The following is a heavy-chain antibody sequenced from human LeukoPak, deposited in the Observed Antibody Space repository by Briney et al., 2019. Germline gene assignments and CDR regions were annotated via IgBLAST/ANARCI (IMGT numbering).Heavy chain of an antibody. CDR3: ARARRFGELLSNYYYYYMDV. CDR2: IYHSGST. D-gene: IGHD3-10*01. J-gene: IGHJ6*03. Sequence: SETLSLTCTVSGYSISSGYYWGWIRQPPGKGLEWIGSIYHSGSTYYNPSLKSRVTISVDTSKNQFSLKLSSVTAADTAVYYCARARRFGELLSNYYYYYMDVWGKGTTVTVSS. CDR1: GYSISSGYY. V-gene: IGHV4-38-2*02.